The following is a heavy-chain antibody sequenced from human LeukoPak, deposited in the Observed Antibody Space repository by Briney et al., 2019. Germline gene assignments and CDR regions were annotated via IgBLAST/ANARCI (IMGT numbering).Heavy chain of an antibody. CDR1: GFPFSSYW. CDR3: ARGGRPGDY. Sequence: GGSLRLSCAPSGFPFSSYWMTWVRQAPGKGLEWVANINQDGNEKYYVDSLKGRFTISRDNAKNSLYLQMNSLRAEDTAVYYCARGGRPGDYWGQGTRVTVSS. CDR2: INQDGNEK. V-gene: IGHV3-7*01. J-gene: IGHJ4*02.